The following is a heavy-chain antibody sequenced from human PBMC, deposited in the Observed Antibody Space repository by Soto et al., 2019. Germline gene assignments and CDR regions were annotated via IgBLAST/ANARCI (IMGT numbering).Heavy chain of an antibody. D-gene: IGHD6-6*01. CDR3: AKVGPGYSSSGGSHKFDY. J-gene: IGHJ4*02. CDR2: IKQDGSEK. Sequence: AGGSLRLSCAASGFTFSSYWMSWVRQAPGKGLEWVANIKQDGSEKYYVDSVKGRFTISRDNAKNSLYLQMNSLRAEDTAVYYCAKVGPGYSSSGGSHKFDYWGQGTLVTVSS. V-gene: IGHV3-7*03. CDR1: GFTFSSYW.